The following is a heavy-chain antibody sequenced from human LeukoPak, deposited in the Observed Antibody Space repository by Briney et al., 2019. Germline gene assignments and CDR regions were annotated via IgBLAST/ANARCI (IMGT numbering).Heavy chain of an antibody. V-gene: IGHV3-66*01. J-gene: IGHJ4*02. CDR2: IYSGGNT. D-gene: IGHD2/OR15-2a*01. Sequence: GGSLRLSCAASGFTASNKYMSWVRQAPGKGLEWVSGIYSGGNTYYADSVKGRFTISRDKTKNTLYLQMNSLRAEDTAVYYCAGDFSFDYWGQGTLVTVSS. CDR3: AGDFSFDY. CDR1: GFTASNKY.